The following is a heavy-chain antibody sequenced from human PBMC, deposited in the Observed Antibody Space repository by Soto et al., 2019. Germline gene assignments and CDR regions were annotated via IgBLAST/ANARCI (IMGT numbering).Heavy chain of an antibody. J-gene: IGHJ4*02. CDR2: IYPGDSDT. D-gene: IGHD3-22*01. CDR3: ARFHEDYYDSSGYYFDY. V-gene: IGHV5-51*01. Sequence: GESLKISCKGSGYSFTSYWIGWVRQMPGKGLEWMGIIYPGDSDTRYSPSFQGQVTISADKSISTAYLQWSSLNASDTAMYYCARFHEDYYDSSGYYFDYWGQGTLVTVSS. CDR1: GYSFTSYW.